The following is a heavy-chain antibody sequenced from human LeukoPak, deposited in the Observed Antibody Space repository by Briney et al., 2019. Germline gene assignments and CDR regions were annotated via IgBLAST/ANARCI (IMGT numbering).Heavy chain of an antibody. Sequence: SETLSLTCTVSGGSISSGDYYWSWIRQHPGKGLEWIGYIYYSGSTYYNPSLKSRVTISVDTSKNQFSLKLSSVTAADTAVYYCAREVGLAAHYFDYWGQGTLVTVSS. D-gene: IGHD6-13*01. V-gene: IGHV4-31*03. CDR2: IYYSGST. CDR3: AREVGLAAHYFDY. CDR1: GGSISSGDYY. J-gene: IGHJ4*02.